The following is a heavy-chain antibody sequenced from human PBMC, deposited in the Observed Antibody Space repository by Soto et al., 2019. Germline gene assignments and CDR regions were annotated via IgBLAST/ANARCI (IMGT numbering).Heavy chain of an antibody. D-gene: IGHD6-6*01. CDR3: ARARRAQDGYQNYYCGVDA. V-gene: IGHV4-4*07. CDR2: IYTTGST. J-gene: IGHJ6*02. Sequence: QVHLQESGPGLVKPSETLPLTCSVSGDSINKYFWIWIRQAAGKGLEWIGHIYTTGSTSYNPSLKRRVTISVEMSKTQFSLRLTSVTAAATAVYYCARARRAQDGYQNYYCGVDAWGQGTTVTVPS. CDR1: GDSINKYF.